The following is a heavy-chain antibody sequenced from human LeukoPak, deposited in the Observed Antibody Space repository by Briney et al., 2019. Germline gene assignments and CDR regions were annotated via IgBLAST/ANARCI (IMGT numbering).Heavy chain of an antibody. D-gene: IGHD1-1*01. Sequence: SDTLSLTCAVSGSSSSSTYWWAWIRQPPGKGLEWIGYIYYTGGIYYNPSLKSRVTMSIDTSKNQFSLKLSSVTAVDTAVYYCATKGNAIYYFDYWGQGTLVTVSS. CDR3: ATKGNAIYYFDY. CDR1: GSSSSSTYW. J-gene: IGHJ4*02. CDR2: IYYTGGI. V-gene: IGHV4-28*05.